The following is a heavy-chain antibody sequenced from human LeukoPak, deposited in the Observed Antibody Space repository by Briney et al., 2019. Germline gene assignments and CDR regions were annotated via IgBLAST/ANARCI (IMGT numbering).Heavy chain of an antibody. V-gene: IGHV3-30*04. CDR3: ARRRVRGVRSVFDY. Sequence: PGGSLRLSCAASGFTFSSYAMHWVRQAPGKGLEWVAVISYDGSNKYYADSVKGRFTISRDNSKNTLYLQMNSLRAEDTAVYYCARRRVRGVRSVFDYWGQGTLVTVSS. CDR1: GFTFSSYA. D-gene: IGHD3-10*01. CDR2: ISYDGSNK. J-gene: IGHJ4*02.